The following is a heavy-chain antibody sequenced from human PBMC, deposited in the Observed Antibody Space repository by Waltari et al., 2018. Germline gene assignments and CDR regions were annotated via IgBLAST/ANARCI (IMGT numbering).Heavy chain of an antibody. J-gene: IGHJ4*02. D-gene: IGHD1-26*01. CDR1: GVTFSSYW. V-gene: IGHV3-7*01. Sequence: EVQLVESGGGLVQPGGSLRLSCAASGVTFSSYWMSWVRQAPGKGLEWGANIKQDGSEKYYGDSVKGRFTISRDNAKNSLYLQMNSLRAEDTAVYYCARDGIRRVGATFYWGQGTLVTVSS. CDR2: IKQDGSEK. CDR3: ARDGIRRVGATFY.